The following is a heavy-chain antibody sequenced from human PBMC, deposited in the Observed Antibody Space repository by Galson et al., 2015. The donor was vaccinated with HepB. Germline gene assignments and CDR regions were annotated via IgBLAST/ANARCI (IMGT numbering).Heavy chain of an antibody. D-gene: IGHD3-22*01. Sequence: SCKASGYTFTSYGISWVRQAPGQGLEWMGWISAYNGNTNYAQKLQGRVTMTTDTSTSTAYMELRSLRSDDTAVYYCARAQDYYDSSGYYYGAFDIWGQGTMVTVSS. V-gene: IGHV1-18*04. CDR3: ARAQDYYDSSGYYYGAFDI. J-gene: IGHJ3*02. CDR1: GYTFTSYG. CDR2: ISAYNGNT.